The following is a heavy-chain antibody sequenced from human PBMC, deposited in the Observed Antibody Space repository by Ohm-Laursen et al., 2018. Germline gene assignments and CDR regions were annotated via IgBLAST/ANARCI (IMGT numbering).Heavy chain of an antibody. CDR3: VRDGSGESWFDP. CDR2: ISGYNRKT. Sequence: ASVKVSCKASGGTFSSYAISWVRQAPGQGLEWMGWISGYNRKTKFAHKLQDRVTMTTDTSTNTAYMELRSLRSDDTAVYYCVRDGSGESWFDPWGQGTLVTVSS. D-gene: IGHD2-15*01. CDR1: GGTFSSYA. J-gene: IGHJ5*02. V-gene: IGHV1-18*01.